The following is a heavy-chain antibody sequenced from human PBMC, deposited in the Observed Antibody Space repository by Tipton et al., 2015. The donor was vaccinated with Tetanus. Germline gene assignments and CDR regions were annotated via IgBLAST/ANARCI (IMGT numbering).Heavy chain of an antibody. V-gene: IGHV4-59*01. J-gene: IGHJ3*01. D-gene: IGHD3/OR15-3a*01. CDR2: IYDNGTT. Sequence: LRLSCTVAGGSISGYYWTWIHQPPGKGLEWIGYIYDNGTTSYSPSLKSRVIISVDKSKNQLSLKLGSVTAEDTAIYYCARRIQVFGPAILDAFDLWAQGTMVTVSS. CDR3: ARRIQVFGPAILDAFDL. CDR1: GGSISGYY.